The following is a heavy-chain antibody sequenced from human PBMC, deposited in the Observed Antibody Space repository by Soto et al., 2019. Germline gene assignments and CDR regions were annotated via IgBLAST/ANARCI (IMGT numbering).Heavy chain of an antibody. D-gene: IGHD3-9*01. CDR1: GFTFSSYA. CDR2: ISGSGGST. V-gene: IGHV3-23*01. CDR3: AKDRADRRYYDILTGYHLHMDV. J-gene: IGHJ6*03. Sequence: PGGSLRLSCAASGFTFSSYAMSWVRQAPGKGLEWVSAISGSGGSTYYADSVKGRFTISRDNSKNTLYLQMNSLRAEDTAVYYSAKDRADRRYYDILTGYHLHMDVCGKGTTVTVSS.